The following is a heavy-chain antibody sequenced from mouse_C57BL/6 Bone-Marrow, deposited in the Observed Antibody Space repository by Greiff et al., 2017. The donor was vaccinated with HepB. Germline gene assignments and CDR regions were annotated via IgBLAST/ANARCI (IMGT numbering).Heavy chain of an antibody. D-gene: IGHD2-10*02. Sequence: VKLMESGPGLVAPSQSLSITCTVSGFSLTSYAISWVRQPPGKGLEWLGVIWTGGGTNYNSALKSRLSISKDNSKSQVFLKMNSLQTDDTARYYCARSIHVWSPYFDYWGQGTTLTVSS. CDR3: ARSIHVWSPYFDY. V-gene: IGHV2-9-1*01. J-gene: IGHJ2*01. CDR2: IWTGGGT. CDR1: GFSLTSYA.